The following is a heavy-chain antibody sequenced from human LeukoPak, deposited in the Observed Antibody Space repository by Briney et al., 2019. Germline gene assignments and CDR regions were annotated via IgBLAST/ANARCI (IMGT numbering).Heavy chain of an antibody. CDR3: AKKRVAVAGTHYFDY. CDR2: IRGRGGGT. Sequence: GGSLRLSCAPSGFTFSSYAMSWARQAPGKGLEWVSGIRGRGGGTYYEDSVKGRFTISRDNSKNTLYLQMNSLRAEDTAVYYCAKKRVAVAGTHYFDYWGQGTLVTVSS. CDR1: GFTFSSYA. J-gene: IGHJ4*02. D-gene: IGHD6-19*01. V-gene: IGHV3-23*01.